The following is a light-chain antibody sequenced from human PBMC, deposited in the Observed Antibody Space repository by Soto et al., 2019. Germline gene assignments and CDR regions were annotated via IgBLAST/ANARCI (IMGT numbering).Light chain of an antibody. CDR3: QQYGSSWT. CDR1: QSVSSSY. J-gene: IGKJ1*01. Sequence: EIVLTQSPGTLSLSPGERATLSCRASQSVSSSYLAWYQQKPGQAPRLLIYGASSMATGIPDRFSGSGSGTYFTLTISRLEPEDFAVYYCQQYGSSWTFGQGTKVEIK. CDR2: GAS. V-gene: IGKV3-20*01.